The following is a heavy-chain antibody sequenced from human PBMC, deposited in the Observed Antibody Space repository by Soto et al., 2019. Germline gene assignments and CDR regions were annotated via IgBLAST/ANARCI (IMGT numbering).Heavy chain of an antibody. CDR1: GVSISSSNW. CDR3: ARVYGGYLDY. CDR2: IYHSGST. V-gene: IGHV4-4*02. J-gene: IGHJ4*02. D-gene: IGHD2-15*01. Sequence: SETLSLTCAVSGVSISSSNWWSCVRQPPGKGLEWIGEIYHSGSTNYNPSLKSRVTISVDTSKNQFSLKLSSVTAADTAVYYCARVYGGYLDYWGQGTLVTVSS.